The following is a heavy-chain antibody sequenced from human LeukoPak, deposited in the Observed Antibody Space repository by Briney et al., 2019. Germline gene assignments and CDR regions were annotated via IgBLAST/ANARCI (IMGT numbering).Heavy chain of an antibody. CDR2: ISYDESNK. CDR3: ARAWDYYASGSYSPPLDY. V-gene: IGHV3-30*03. D-gene: IGHD3-10*01. CDR1: GFTFDSYA. J-gene: IGHJ4*02. Sequence: GGSLRLSCAASGFTFDSYAMHWVRQAPGKGLEWVAIISYDESNKYYVDSVKGRFTISRDNSENTLYLQMNSLRTEDAALYYCARAWDYYASGSYSPPLDYWGQGTLVGVSS.